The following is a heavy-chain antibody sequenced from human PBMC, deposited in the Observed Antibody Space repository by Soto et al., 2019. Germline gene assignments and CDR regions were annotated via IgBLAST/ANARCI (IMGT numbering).Heavy chain of an antibody. D-gene: IGHD1-26*01. CDR2: IWYDGSNK. CDR1: GFTFSSYG. V-gene: IGHV3-33*01. CDR3: ARSGDRNDYYYYGMDV. Sequence: GGSLRLSCAASGFTFSSYGMHWVRQAPGKGLEWVAVIWYDGSNKYYADSVKGRFTISRDNSKNTLYLQMNSLRAEDTAVYYCARSGDRNDYYYYGMDVWGQGTTVTVSS. J-gene: IGHJ6*02.